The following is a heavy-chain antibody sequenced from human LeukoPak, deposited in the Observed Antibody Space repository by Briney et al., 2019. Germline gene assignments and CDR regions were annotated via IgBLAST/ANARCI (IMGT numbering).Heavy chain of an antibody. CDR1: GFTFSSYA. CDR2: IKGSGGNT. CDR3: AKDVGDFWRPLDD. D-gene: IGHD3-3*01. Sequence: GGSLRLSCAASGFTFSSYAMSWVRQAPGKGLEWVSGIKGSGGNTYYADSVKGRFTISRDNSKNTLYLEMNSLRAEDTALYYCAKDVGDFWRPLDDWGQGTLVTVSS. J-gene: IGHJ4*02. V-gene: IGHV3-23*01.